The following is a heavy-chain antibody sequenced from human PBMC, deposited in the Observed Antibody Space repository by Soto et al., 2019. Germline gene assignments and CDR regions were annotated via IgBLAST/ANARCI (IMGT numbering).Heavy chain of an antibody. D-gene: IGHD6-25*01. V-gene: IGHV1-8*01. CDR1: GDTFIKYD. CDR2: MNPSNGNA. CDR3: ARRKERSGPNYFDV. Sequence: QVQLVQSGAEVKKPGASVKVSCKASGDTFIKYDINWVRQAIGQGLEWMGWMNPSNGNAGYAQNFRGRVTMTSNTSITTAYMELSGLSYEDTAVYYCARRKERSGPNYFDVWGQGTLVTVSS. J-gene: IGHJ4*02.